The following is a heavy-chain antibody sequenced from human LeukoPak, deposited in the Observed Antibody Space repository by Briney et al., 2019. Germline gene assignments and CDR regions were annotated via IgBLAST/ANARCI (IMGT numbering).Heavy chain of an antibody. CDR1: GFTFSTYA. CDR3: AKDPWGGAYYMDV. Sequence: GGSLRLSCAASGFTFSTYAMSWVRQAPGKGLEWVSAFSGSGGSTYYADSVKGRFTISRDNSKNTLYLQMNSLRAEDTAVYYCAKDPWGGAYYMDVWGKGTTVTISS. CDR2: FSGSGGST. J-gene: IGHJ6*03. V-gene: IGHV3-23*01. D-gene: IGHD7-27*01.